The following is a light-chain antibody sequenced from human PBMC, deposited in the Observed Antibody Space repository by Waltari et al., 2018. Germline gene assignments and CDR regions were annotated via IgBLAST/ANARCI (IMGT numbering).Light chain of an antibody. CDR2: YDS. CDR3: QVWDSSSDHRV. Sequence: SYVLSQPPSVSVAPGETARITCEEKKIGTKSVNWYKQRPGQAPELVLYYDSDRPSGIPERFSGVNAGDAAILTICRVEAGDEADYYCQVWDSSSDHRVFGGGTKVTVL. J-gene: IGLJ3*02. V-gene: IGLV3-21*04. CDR1: KIGTKS.